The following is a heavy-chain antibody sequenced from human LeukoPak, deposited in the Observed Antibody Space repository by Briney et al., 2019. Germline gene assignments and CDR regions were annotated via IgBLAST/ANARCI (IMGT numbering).Heavy chain of an antibody. CDR3: ARVQSSSGYYYYGMDV. Sequence: SETLSLTCTVSGVSISSYYWSWIRQPPGKGLEWIGYIYYSGSTNYNPSLKSRVTISVDTSKNQFSLKLSSVTAADTAVYYCARVQSSSGYYYYGMDVWGQGTTVTVSS. J-gene: IGHJ6*02. CDR2: IYYSGST. V-gene: IGHV4-59*01. D-gene: IGHD6-6*01. CDR1: GVSISSYY.